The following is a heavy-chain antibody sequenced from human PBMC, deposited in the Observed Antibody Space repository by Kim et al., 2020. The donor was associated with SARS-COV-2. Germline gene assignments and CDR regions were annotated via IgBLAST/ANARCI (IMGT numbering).Heavy chain of an antibody. CDR3: ARTTYYYDSSGLDH. D-gene: IGHD3-22*01. Sequence: ADCVKGRFTISRDNSKNTLYLQMNSLRAEDTAVYYCARTTYYYDSSGLDHWGQGTLVTVSS. V-gene: IGHV3-30*03. J-gene: IGHJ4*02.